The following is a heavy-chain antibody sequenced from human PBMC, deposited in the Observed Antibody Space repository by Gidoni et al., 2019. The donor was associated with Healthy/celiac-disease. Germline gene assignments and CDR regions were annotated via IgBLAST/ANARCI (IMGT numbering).Heavy chain of an antibody. Sequence: QLQLQESGTGLVKPSETLSLTCTVSGGSISSSSYYWGWFRQPPGKGLEWIGSIYYSGSTYYNPYLKSRVTISVDTSKNQFSLKLSSVTAADTAVYYCASGPWYYDFWSGYPFFDYWGQGTLVTVSS. V-gene: IGHV4-39*01. CDR3: ASGPWYYDFWSGYPFFDY. CDR2: IYYSGST. CDR1: GGSISSSSYY. D-gene: IGHD3-3*01. J-gene: IGHJ4*02.